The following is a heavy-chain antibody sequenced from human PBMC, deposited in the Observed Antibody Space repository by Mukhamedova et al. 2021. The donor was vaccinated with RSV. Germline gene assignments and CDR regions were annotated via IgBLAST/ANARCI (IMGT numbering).Heavy chain of an antibody. CDR2: DDDK. Sequence: DDDKFYNTSLKTRLTISKDTSKNQVVLTMTSMDPVDTATYYCARISHYSSDYYFDYCGQGTLVTVSS. V-gene: IGHV2-70*04. D-gene: IGHD6-25*01. J-gene: IGHJ4*02. CDR3: ARISHYSSDYYFDY.